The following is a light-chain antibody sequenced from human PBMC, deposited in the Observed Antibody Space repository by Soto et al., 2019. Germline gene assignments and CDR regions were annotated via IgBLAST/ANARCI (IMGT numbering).Light chain of an antibody. CDR1: QSVSSSY. CDR3: QQYGSSPGT. Sequence: EIVLTQSPGTLSLSPGERATLSCRASQSVSSSYLAWYQQKPGQAPRLLIYGASSRATGIPDRFSGSGSGTDFPLTISRLAPEDFAVYYCQQYGSSPGTFGQGTKVEIK. CDR2: GAS. V-gene: IGKV3-20*01. J-gene: IGKJ1*01.